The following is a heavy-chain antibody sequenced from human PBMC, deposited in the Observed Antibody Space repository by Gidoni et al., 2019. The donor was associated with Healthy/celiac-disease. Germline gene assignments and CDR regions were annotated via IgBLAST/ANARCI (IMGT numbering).Heavy chain of an antibody. J-gene: IGHJ4*02. CDR3: ARVSGSYPVDY. CDR1: GGSFSGYY. CDR2: INHSGST. V-gene: IGHV4-34*01. D-gene: IGHD1-26*01. Sequence: QVQLQQRGAGLLKPSETLSLTCAAYGGSFSGYYWSWIRNPPGKGLEWTGEINHSGSTNYNPSLKSRVNISVDTSKNQFSLKLSSVTAADTAVYYCARVSGSYPVDYWGQGTLVTVSS.